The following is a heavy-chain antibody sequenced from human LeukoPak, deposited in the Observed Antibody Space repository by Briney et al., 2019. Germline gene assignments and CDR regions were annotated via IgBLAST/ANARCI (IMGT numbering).Heavy chain of an antibody. CDR1: GYTFTSYD. Sequence: ASVKVSCKASGYTFTSYDINWVRQATGQGLEWMGWMNPNSGNTGYAQKFRGRVTITRNTSISTAYMELSSLRSEDTAVYYCARTEYYDSSAQDYWGQGTLVTVSS. D-gene: IGHD3-22*01. V-gene: IGHV1-8*03. J-gene: IGHJ4*02. CDR2: MNPNSGNT. CDR3: ARTEYYDSSAQDY.